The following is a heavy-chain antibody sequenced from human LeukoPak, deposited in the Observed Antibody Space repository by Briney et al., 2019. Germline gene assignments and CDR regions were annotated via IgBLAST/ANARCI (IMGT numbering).Heavy chain of an antibody. J-gene: IGHJ4*02. V-gene: IGHV1-46*01. D-gene: IGHD6-13*01. CDR2: INSSGGST. Sequence: VASVKVSCKASGYTFTKYYIHWVRQAPGQGLEWMGIINSSGGSTTYAQKFQGRVTMTRDTSTSTVYMVLRSLRSEDTAVYYCARGIAAAGNPFDYWGQGTLVTVSS. CDR3: ARGIAAAGNPFDY. CDR1: GYTFTKYY.